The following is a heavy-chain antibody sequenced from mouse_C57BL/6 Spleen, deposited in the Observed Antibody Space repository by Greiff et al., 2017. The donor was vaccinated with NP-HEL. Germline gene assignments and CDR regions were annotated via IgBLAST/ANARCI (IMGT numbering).Heavy chain of an antibody. CDR3: ARDYDYDEGAWFAY. Sequence: QVQLKQPGAELVKPGASVKLSCKASGYTFTSYWMHWVKQRPGQGLEWIGMIHPNSGSTNYNEKFKSKATLTVDKSSSTAYMQLSSLTSEDSAVYYCARDYDYDEGAWFAYWGQGTLVTVSA. CDR2: IHPNSGST. D-gene: IGHD2-4*01. J-gene: IGHJ3*01. V-gene: IGHV1-64*01. CDR1: GYTFTSYW.